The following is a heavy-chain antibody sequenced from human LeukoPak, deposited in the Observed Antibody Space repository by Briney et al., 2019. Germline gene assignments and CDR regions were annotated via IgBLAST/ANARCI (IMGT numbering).Heavy chain of an antibody. CDR2: IYHTGSA. CDR3: ARDPRWLTPDCTSTSCYENYFDP. CDR1: GYSISSGYQ. J-gene: IGHJ5*02. Sequence: SDTLSLTCVVSGYSISSGYQWAWIRQSPRKGLEWIGSIYHTGSAHYNPSLQSRVTISVDTSNNQFSLRLNSVTAADTAVYYCARDPRWLTPDCTSTSCYENYFDPWGQGTLVTVSS. V-gene: IGHV4-38-2*02. D-gene: IGHD2-2*01.